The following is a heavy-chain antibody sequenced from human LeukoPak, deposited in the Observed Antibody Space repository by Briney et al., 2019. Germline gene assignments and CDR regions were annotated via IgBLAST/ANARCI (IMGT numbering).Heavy chain of an antibody. CDR3: ARAAIVVVPAAPYYYYMDV. D-gene: IGHD2-2*01. CDR1: GASIDAYY. V-gene: IGHV4-4*07. Sequence: PTETLSLTCVVSGASIDAYYWSWVRQPPGKGLEWIGRIYTSGSTNYNPSLKSRVTMSVDTSKNQFSLKLSSVTAADTAVYYCARAAIVVVPAAPYYYYMDVWGKGTTVTVSS. J-gene: IGHJ6*03. CDR2: IYTSGST.